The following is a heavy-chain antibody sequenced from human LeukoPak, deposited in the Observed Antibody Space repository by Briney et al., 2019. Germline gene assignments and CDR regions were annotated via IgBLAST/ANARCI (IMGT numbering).Heavy chain of an antibody. CDR3: ARGVIAVAGTKNYYYYYYMDV. D-gene: IGHD6-19*01. Sequence: ASVRVSCKASGYTFTSYDINWVRQATGQGLEWMGWMNPNSGNTGYAQKFQGRVTITRNTSISTAYMELSSLRSEDTAVYYCARGVIAVAGTKNYYYYYYMDVWGKGTTVTISS. CDR1: GYTFTSYD. CDR2: MNPNSGNT. J-gene: IGHJ6*03. V-gene: IGHV1-8*03.